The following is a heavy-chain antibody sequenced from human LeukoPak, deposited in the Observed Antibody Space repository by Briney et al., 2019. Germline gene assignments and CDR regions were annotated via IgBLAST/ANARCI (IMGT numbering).Heavy chain of an antibody. J-gene: IGHJ4*02. Sequence: PSETLSLTCTVSGGSISSYYWSWIRQPPGKGLEWIGYIYYNGSTNYNPSLKSRVTISVDTSKNQFSLKLSSVTAADTAVYYCARVGVATRNFDYWGQGTLVTVSS. CDR2: IYYNGST. CDR3: ARVGVATRNFDY. D-gene: IGHD5-12*01. CDR1: GGSISSYY. V-gene: IGHV4-59*01.